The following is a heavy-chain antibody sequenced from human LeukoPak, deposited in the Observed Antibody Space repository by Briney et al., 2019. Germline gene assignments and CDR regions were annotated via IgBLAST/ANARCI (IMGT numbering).Heavy chain of an antibody. CDR1: GGSISSRGYY. CDR2: IYASGST. V-gene: IGHV4-61*02. CDR3: AREYSYGSGYYYYMDV. Sequence: SQTLSLTCTVSGGSISSRGYYWSWIRQPAGKGLEWIGRIYASGSTNYNPSPKSRVSISVDTSKIQFSLKLSSVTAADTAVYYCAREYSYGSGYYYYMDVWGKGTTVTVSS. J-gene: IGHJ6*03. D-gene: IGHD5-18*01.